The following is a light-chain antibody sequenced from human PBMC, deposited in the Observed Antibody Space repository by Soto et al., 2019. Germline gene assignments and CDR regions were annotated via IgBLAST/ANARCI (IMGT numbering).Light chain of an antibody. Sequence: QLSISPSHLCASLGDRVAITCRASQSISSWLAWYQQKPGKAPRLLIFAASNLQSGIPSRFSGSGSGTDFTLTISSLQPQDFAAYYSQQRSNSPPPFGQGAKVDIK. CDR2: AAS. J-gene: IGKJ1*01. CDR1: QSISSW. V-gene: IGKV1-12*01. CDR3: QQRSNSPPP.